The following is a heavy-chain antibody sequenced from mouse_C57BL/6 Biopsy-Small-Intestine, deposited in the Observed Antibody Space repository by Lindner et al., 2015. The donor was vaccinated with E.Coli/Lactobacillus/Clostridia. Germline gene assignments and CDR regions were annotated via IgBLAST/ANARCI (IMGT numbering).Heavy chain of an antibody. CDR3: AIVVAGTPGEFDF. Sequence: VKVSCKTSGYSFTSYRVNWVRQVPGQGLEWMGWINTITGNPKTAQDFTGRYVFSLDTSAATAYLQINNLRAEDSAVYYCAIVVAGTPGEFDFWGQGTPVTVSS. V-gene: IGHV9-1*02. CDR1: GYSFTSYR. J-gene: IGHJ4*01. D-gene: IGHD3-1*01. CDR2: INTITGNP.